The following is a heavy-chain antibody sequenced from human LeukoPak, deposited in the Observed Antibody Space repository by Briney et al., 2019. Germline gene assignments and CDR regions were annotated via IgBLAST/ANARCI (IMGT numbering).Heavy chain of an antibody. CDR3: ARGYSSSWYLNWFDP. D-gene: IGHD6-13*01. Sequence: KPSETLSLTCTVSGGSASSYYWSWIRQPAGKGLEWIGRIYTSGSTNYNPSLKSRVTMSVDTSKNQFSLKVSSVTAADTAVYYCARGYSSSWYLNWFDPWGQGTLVTVSS. CDR1: GGSASSYY. J-gene: IGHJ5*02. V-gene: IGHV4-4*07. CDR2: IYTSGST.